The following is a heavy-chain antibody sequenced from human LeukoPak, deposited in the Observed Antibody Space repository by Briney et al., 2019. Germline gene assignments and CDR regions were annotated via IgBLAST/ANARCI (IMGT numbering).Heavy chain of an antibody. J-gene: IGHJ4*02. D-gene: IGHD6-19*01. V-gene: IGHV3-48*03. CDR2: ISSSGSTI. Sequence: PGGSLRLSCAVSGFTFSSYEMNWVRQAPGKGLEWVSYISSSGSTIYYADSVKGRFTISRDNAKNSLYLQMNSLRAEDTAVYYCASGGIIAVAGTGDYWGQGTLVTVSS. CDR3: ASGGIIAVAGTGDY. CDR1: GFTFSSYE.